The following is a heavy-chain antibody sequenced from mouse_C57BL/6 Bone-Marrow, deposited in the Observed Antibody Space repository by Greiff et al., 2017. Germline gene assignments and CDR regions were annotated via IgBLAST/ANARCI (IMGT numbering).Heavy chain of an antibody. CDR2: IYPGSGST. V-gene: IGHV1-55*01. CDR1: GYTFTSYW. D-gene: IGHD2-4*01. J-gene: IGHJ2*01. Sequence: QVQLQQPGAELVKPGASVKMSCQASGYTFTSYWITWVKQRPGQVLEWIGEIYPGSGSTNYNEKFKGKLTLTVDTSSSTAYMQLSSLTSEDSAVYYCARKLIYWGQGTTLTVSS. CDR3: ARKLIY.